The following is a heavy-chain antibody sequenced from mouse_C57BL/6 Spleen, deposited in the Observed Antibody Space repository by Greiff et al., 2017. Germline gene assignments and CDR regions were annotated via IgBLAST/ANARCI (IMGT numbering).Heavy chain of an antibody. D-gene: IGHD2-1*01. V-gene: IGHV2-2*01. CDR3: ARSGNHWYFDV. CDR1: GFSLTSYG. J-gene: IGHJ1*03. CDR2: IWSGGST. Sequence: VQLQQSGPGLVQPSQSLSITCTVSGFSLTSYGVHWVRQSPGKGLEWLGVIWSGGSTDYNAAFISRLSISKDNSKSQVFFKMNSLQADDTAIYYCARSGNHWYFDVWGTGTTVTVSS.